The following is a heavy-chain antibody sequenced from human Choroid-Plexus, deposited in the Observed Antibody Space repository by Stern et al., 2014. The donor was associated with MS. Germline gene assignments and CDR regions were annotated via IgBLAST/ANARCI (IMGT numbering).Heavy chain of an antibody. CDR2: VSYDGSNK. J-gene: IGHJ5*02. CDR3: AKDRQYLTYFFDH. V-gene: IGHV3-30*18. CDR1: GFTFGSCA. Sequence: VQLVESGGGVVQPGRPLRLSCVASGFTFGSCAMHWVRQAPGKGLEWGAGVSYDGSNKYYADSVKGRFTISRDNSQNTLYMQMRSLRPEDTAVYYCAKDRQYLTYFFDHWGQGSLVTVSS. D-gene: IGHD2/OR15-2a*01.